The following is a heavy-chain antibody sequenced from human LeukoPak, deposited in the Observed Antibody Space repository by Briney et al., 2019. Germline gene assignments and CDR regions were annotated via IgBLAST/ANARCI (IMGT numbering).Heavy chain of an antibody. D-gene: IGHD1-26*01. J-gene: IGHJ4*02. CDR3: ASGPAWEGHHYYSDY. CDR1: GYTFTNYD. V-gene: IGHV1-8*01. Sequence: GASVKVSCKASGYTFTNYDINWVRQATGQGLEWMGWMNANSGNTGYAQKFPGRVTMTRNTSINTAYMELSSLRSEDTAVYYCASGPAWEGHHYYSDYWGQGTLVTVSS. CDR2: MNANSGNT.